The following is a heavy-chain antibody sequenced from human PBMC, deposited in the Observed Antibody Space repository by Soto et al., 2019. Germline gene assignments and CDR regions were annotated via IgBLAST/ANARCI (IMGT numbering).Heavy chain of an antibody. CDR3: VSGFIAAADYSYYGMAV. J-gene: IGHJ6*02. CDR2: IKPSGGSR. V-gene: IGHV1-46*04. D-gene: IGHD6-13*01. CDR1: GYTFTSYY. Sequence: ASVKVSCKASGYTFTSYYMHWVRQAPGQGVEWMGIIKPSGGSRSYAQKLQGRVTMTRDTSTSTVYMELSSLRSEDTAVYYCVSGFIAAADYSYYGMAVWGQGTTVTVSS.